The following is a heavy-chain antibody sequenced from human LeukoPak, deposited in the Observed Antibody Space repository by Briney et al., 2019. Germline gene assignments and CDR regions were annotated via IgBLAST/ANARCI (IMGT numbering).Heavy chain of an antibody. J-gene: IGHJ4*02. Sequence: SETLSLTCTVSGGSISSSSYYWGWIRQPPGKGLEWIGSIYYSGSTYYNPSLKSRVTISVDTSENQFSLKLSSVTAADTAVYYCAGGIQLWLHQFDYWGQGTLVTVSS. V-gene: IGHV4-39*07. CDR3: AGGIQLWLHQFDY. CDR1: GGSISSSSYY. D-gene: IGHD5-18*01. CDR2: IYYSGST.